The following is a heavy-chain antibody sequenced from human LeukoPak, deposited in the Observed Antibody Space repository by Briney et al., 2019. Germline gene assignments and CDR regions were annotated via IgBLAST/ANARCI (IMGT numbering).Heavy chain of an antibody. D-gene: IGHD6-19*01. CDR2: INPNSGGT. CDR1: GYTFTGYY. CDR3: ARDAVAGTLSWFDP. J-gene: IGHJ5*02. Sequence: GASVKVSCKASGYTFTGYYMRWVRQAPGQGLAWMGWINPNSGGTNYAQKFQGRVTMTRDTSISTAYMELSRLRSDDTAVYYCARDAVAGTLSWFDPWGQGTLVTVSS. V-gene: IGHV1-2*02.